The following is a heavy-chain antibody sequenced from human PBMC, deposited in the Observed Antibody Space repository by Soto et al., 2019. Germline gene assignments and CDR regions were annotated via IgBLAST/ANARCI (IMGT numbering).Heavy chain of an antibody. CDR1: GGTFSSYT. J-gene: IGHJ3*02. D-gene: IGHD6-19*01. CDR2: IIPILGIA. CDR3: ASLAVAGVAFDI. V-gene: IGHV1-69*02. Sequence: QVQLVQSGAEVKKPGSSVKVSCKASGGTFSSYTISWVRQAPGQGLEWMGRIIPILGIANYAQKFQGRVTTAADKSTSTPSMARSSLRSEHPAVYYCASLAVAGVAFDIWGQGTMVTVSS.